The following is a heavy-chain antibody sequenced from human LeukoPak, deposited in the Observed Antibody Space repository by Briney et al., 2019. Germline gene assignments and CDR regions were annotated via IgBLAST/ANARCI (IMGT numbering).Heavy chain of an antibody. J-gene: IGHJ4*02. CDR1: GFTFSSYG. Sequence: GGSLRLSCAASGFTFSSYGMYWVRQAPGKGLEWVAFIPYDGSNKYYADSVKGRFTTSRDNSKNTLYLQMNSLRAEDTAVYYCATQVAHGASFAHWGQGTLVTVSS. CDR3: ATQVAHGASFAH. CDR2: IPYDGSNK. D-gene: IGHD5-12*01. V-gene: IGHV3-30*02.